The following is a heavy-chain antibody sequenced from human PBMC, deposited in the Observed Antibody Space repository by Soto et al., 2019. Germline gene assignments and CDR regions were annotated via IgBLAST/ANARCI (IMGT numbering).Heavy chain of an antibody. CDR1: GGSISSGGYS. CDR2: IYHSGST. J-gene: IGHJ6*02. V-gene: IGHV4-30-2*01. Sequence: SETLSLTCAVSGGSISSGGYSWSWIRQPPGKGLEWIGYIYHSGSTYYNPSLKSRVTISVDRSKNQFSLKLSSMTAADTAVYYCARAHYGDYGYGMDVWGQGTTVTVSS. D-gene: IGHD4-17*01. CDR3: ARAHYGDYGYGMDV.